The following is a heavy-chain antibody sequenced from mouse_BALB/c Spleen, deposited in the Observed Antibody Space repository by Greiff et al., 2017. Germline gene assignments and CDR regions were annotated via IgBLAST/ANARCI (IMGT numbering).Heavy chain of an antibody. J-gene: IGHJ3*01. D-gene: IGHD1-1*01. V-gene: IGHV3-6*02. Sequence: EVKLVESGPGLVKPSQSLSLTCSVTGYSVTSGYYWNWIRQFPGNKLEWMGYISYDGSNNYNPSLKNRISITRDTSKNQFFLKLNSVTTEDTATYYCARGPYYGFAYWGQGTLVTVSA. CDR2: ISYDGSN. CDR3: ARGPYYGFAY. CDR1: GYSVTSGYY.